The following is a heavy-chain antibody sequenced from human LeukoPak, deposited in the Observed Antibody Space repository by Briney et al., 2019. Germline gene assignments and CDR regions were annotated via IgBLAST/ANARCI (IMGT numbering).Heavy chain of an antibody. CDR2: ISSSSSTI. D-gene: IGHD3-22*01. V-gene: IGHV3-48*01. CDR1: GFTFSSYS. CDR3: AKGGYYYDSSGYYPEGFDY. J-gene: IGHJ4*02. Sequence: GGSLRLSCAASGFTFSSYSMNWVRQAPGKGLEWVSYISSSSSTIYYADSVKGRFTISRDNSKNTLYLQMNSLRAEDTAVYYCAKGGYYYDSSGYYPEGFDYWGQGTLVTVSS.